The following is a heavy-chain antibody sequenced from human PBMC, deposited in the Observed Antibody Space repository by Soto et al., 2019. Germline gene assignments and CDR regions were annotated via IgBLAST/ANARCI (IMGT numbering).Heavy chain of an antibody. CDR3: ARGGTTMVRGVILTGMDV. CDR1: GGSISSGDYY. V-gene: IGHV4-30-4*01. J-gene: IGHJ6*02. D-gene: IGHD3-10*01. Sequence: SETLSLTCTVSGGSISSGDYYWSWIRQPPGKGLEWIGYIYYSGSTYYNPSLKSRVTISVDTSKNQFSLKLSSVTAADTAVYYCARGGTTMVRGVILTGMDVWGQGTTVTVSS. CDR2: IYYSGST.